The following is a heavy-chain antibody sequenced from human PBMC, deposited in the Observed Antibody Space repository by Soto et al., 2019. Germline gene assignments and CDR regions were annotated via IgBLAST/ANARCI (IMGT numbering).Heavy chain of an antibody. V-gene: IGHV3-23*01. J-gene: IGHJ4*02. Sequence: GSLRLSCAASGFTFSSYAIILFRHSPLKWLEWVSAISGSGGSTYYADSVKGRFTISRDNSKNTLYLQMNSLRAEDTAVYYCAKDRPRHLRFLEWHEFDYWGQGTLVTVSS. CDR2: ISGSGGST. CDR3: AKDRPRHLRFLEWHEFDY. CDR1: GFTFSSYA. D-gene: IGHD3-3*01.